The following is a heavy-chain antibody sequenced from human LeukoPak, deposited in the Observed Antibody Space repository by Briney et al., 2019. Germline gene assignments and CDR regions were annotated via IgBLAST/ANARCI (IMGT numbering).Heavy chain of an antibody. J-gene: IGHJ4*02. D-gene: IGHD2-2*01. V-gene: IGHV3-74*01. CDR2: ITPAGSEV. Sequence: GGSLRLSCAASGFTFSNYWMHWVRQAPGKGLVLVSRITPAGSEVNYADYVTGRFTISRDNAKSTVYVQMNSRRDEGRAVYYCASGKVVGGKGQGVDYWGQGALVTVSS. CDR3: ASGKVVGGKGQGVDY. CDR1: GFTFSNYW.